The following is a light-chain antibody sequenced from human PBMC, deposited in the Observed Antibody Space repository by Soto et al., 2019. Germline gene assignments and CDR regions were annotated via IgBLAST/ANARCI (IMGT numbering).Light chain of an antibody. CDR1: QDISNY. Sequence: DIQMTQSPSSLSASVGDRVTITCRASQDISNYLAWYQQRPGKVPQLLIYAASTLQSGVPSRFSGSGSGTDFALTITSLLPEDVATYYCQNLDSAAFTFGPGTKVDIK. CDR3: QNLDSAAFT. J-gene: IGKJ3*01. CDR2: AAS. V-gene: IGKV1-27*01.